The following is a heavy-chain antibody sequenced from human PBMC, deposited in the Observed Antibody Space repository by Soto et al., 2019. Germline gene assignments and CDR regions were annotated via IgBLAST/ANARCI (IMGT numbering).Heavy chain of an antibody. Sequence: QVQLVESGGGVVQPGRSLRHSCAASGFTFSSYGMHWVRQAPGKGLEWVAVISYDGSNKYYADSVKGRFTISRDNSKNTLYLQMNSLRAEDTAVYYCAKGDCGGDCYSFDAFDIWGQGTMVTVSS. CDR2: ISYDGSNK. D-gene: IGHD2-21*02. CDR3: AKGDCGGDCYSFDAFDI. CDR1: GFTFSSYG. V-gene: IGHV3-30*18. J-gene: IGHJ3*02.